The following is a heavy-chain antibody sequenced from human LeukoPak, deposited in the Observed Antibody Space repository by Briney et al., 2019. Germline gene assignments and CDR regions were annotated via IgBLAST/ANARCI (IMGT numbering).Heavy chain of an antibody. CDR3: ARDGARISMLRGGLDY. Sequence: ASVKVSCKASGYTFGTYGISWVRQAPGQGLEWMGWISAYNGKTNYAQKYEGRVTMTTGTSTTTAYMELRSLTSDDTAVYYCARDGARISMLRGGLDYWGQGTLVTVSS. J-gene: IGHJ4*02. V-gene: IGHV1-18*04. CDR2: ISAYNGKT. CDR1: GYTFGTYG. D-gene: IGHD2-8*01.